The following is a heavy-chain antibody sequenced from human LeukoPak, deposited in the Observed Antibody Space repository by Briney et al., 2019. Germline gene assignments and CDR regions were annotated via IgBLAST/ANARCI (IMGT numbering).Heavy chain of an antibody. Sequence: ASVKVSCKASGYTFTSYDINWVRQATGQGLEWMGWMNPNSGNTGYAQKFQGRVTITRNTSISTAYMELSSLRSEDTAVYYCAKGLGQWLVREVDYWGQGTLVTVSS. CDR1: GYTFTSYD. CDR2: MNPNSGNT. CDR3: AKGLGQWLVREVDY. V-gene: IGHV1-8*03. D-gene: IGHD6-19*01. J-gene: IGHJ4*02.